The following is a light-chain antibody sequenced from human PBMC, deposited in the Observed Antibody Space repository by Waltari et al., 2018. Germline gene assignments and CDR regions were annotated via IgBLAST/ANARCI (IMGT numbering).Light chain of an antibody. CDR3: HHYYSTPRT. CDR2: WAS. CDR1: QRLLYTSNNKNY. V-gene: IGKV4-1*01. Sequence: DIVMTQSPDSLAVSLGERATIHCKSTQRLLYTSNNKNYLAWYQQKPGQPPKLLIYWASTRESGVPDRFSGSGSGTDFTLTISSLQAEDVAVYYCHHYYSTPRTFGQGTKVEIK. J-gene: IGKJ1*01.